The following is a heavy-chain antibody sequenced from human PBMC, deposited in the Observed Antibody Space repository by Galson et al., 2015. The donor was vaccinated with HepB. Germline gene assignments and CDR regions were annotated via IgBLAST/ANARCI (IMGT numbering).Heavy chain of an antibody. CDR3: ARDPSSYYDSSGPNWFDP. J-gene: IGHJ5*02. Sequence: SVKVSCKASGGTFSSYAISWVRQAPGQGLEWMGGIIPIFGTANYAQKFQGRVTITADESTSTAYMELSSLRSEDTAVYYCARDPSSYYDSSGPNWFDPWGQGTLVTVSS. D-gene: IGHD3-22*01. V-gene: IGHV1-69*13. CDR1: GGTFSSYA. CDR2: IIPIFGTA.